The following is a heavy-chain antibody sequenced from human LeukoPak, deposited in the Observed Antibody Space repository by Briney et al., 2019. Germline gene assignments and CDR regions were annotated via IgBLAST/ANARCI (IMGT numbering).Heavy chain of an antibody. V-gene: IGHV4-61*02. CDR3: ARGVADMDV. CDR1: GGSISSGSYY. D-gene: IGHD6-13*01. CDR2: IYTSGST. Sequence: SETLSLTCTVSGGSISSGSYYWSWIRPPAGKGLEWIGRIYTSGSTNYNPSLKSRVTISVDTSKNQFSLKLSSVTAADTAVYYCARGVADMDVWGKGTTVTISS. J-gene: IGHJ6*03.